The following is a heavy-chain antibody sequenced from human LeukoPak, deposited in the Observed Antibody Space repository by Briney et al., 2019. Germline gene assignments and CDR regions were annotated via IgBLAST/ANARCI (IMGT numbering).Heavy chain of an antibody. D-gene: IGHD3-22*01. V-gene: IGHV3-48*01. J-gene: IGHJ4*02. Sequence: PGGSLRLSCEVSVFQFSAYSMDWVRQAPGKGLEWISFIASTGTTHYADSVKGRFTISRDNAKNSVYLQMNSLSAEDTAVYYCVRDLYKDSNNYPGYWGQGTLVTVSS. CDR3: VRDLYKDSNNYPGY. CDR2: IASTGTT. CDR1: VFQFSAYS.